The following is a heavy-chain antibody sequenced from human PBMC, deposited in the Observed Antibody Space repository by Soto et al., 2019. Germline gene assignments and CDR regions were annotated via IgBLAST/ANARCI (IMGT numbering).Heavy chain of an antibody. D-gene: IGHD3-3*01. Sequence: GLEWTGRIYNSGSTYYNPSHKSRVTISVDTTKNQNSLKLSSVTAADTAVYYCARHDTILGVVTINWFDPWGQGTLVTVSS. V-gene: IGHV4-39*01. CDR3: ARHDTILGVVTINWFDP. CDR2: IYNSGST. J-gene: IGHJ5*02.